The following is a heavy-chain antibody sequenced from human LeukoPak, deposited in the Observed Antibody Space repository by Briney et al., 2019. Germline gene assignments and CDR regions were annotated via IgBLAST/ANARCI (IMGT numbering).Heavy chain of an antibody. CDR2: ISGSGGST. CDR1: GFTFSSYA. V-gene: IGHV3-23*01. Sequence: PGRSLRLSCAASGFTFSSYAMSWVREAPGKGLEWVSAISGSGGSTYYADSVKGRFTISRDNSKNTLYLQMNSLRDEDTAVYYCAKAGDNYYDSRGYYYPHYWGQGTLVTVSS. D-gene: IGHD3-22*01. J-gene: IGHJ4*02. CDR3: AKAGDNYYDSRGYYYPHY.